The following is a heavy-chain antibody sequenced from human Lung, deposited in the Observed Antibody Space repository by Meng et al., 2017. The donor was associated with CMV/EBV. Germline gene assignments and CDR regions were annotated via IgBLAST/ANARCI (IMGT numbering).Heavy chain of an antibody. V-gene: IGHV7-4-1*02. CDR3: ARWNGRDRNFDY. Sequence: VQHGEAGCEVKQPGPSLTVPCKGSWYTFTSHARNWPPQTPGQGLEWMRLISPVTGDPTYDKAFTALFVFSLDTSVSTTYLQISSLKAEVTAVDFCARWNGRDRNFDYWGQGTLVTVSS. J-gene: IGHJ4*02. CDR2: ISPVTGDP. CDR1: WYTFTSHA. D-gene: IGHD1-1*01.